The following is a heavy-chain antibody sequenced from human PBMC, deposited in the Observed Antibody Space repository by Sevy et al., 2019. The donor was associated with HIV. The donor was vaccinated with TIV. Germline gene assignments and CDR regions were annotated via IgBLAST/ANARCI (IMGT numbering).Heavy chain of an antibody. CDR1: GFTFSSNP. V-gene: IGHV3-21*01. Sequence: GGSLSLSCADSGFTFSSNPMNWVRQPPGKGLEWVSSFSSTGNYIYYEDLLKGRFSISRDNAKNSLYLQMNSLRAEDTAVYYCARGSHDYGDYDRDVGFDYWGQGTLVTVSS. CDR2: FSSTGNYI. CDR3: ARGSHDYGDYDRDVGFDY. J-gene: IGHJ4*02. D-gene: IGHD4-17*01.